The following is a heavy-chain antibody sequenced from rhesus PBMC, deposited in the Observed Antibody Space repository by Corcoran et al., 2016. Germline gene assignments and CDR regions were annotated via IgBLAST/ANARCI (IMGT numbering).Heavy chain of an antibody. J-gene: IGHJ2*01. V-gene: IGHV4-160*01. CDR2: VNSKENN. CDR3: ARGGGGSYWYLDL. D-gene: IGHD1-44*01. CDR1: GVSISVFW. Sequence: QVQESGPGLVTPSETLSLTCAVSGVSISVFWWSWIRQPPGRGREWIGRVNSKENNDYNPSRRSRVTSARDTAKNQFSVKVRSGTAADTAVEYWARGGGGSYWYLDLWGPATPITVSS.